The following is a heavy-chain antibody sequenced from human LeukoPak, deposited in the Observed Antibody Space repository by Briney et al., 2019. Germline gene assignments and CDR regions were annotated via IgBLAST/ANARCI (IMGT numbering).Heavy chain of an antibody. D-gene: IGHD3-22*01. CDR1: GFTFSSYG. Sequence: GGSLRLSCAASGFTFSSYGMHWVRQAPGKGLEWVAFIRYDGSNKYYADSVKGRFTISRDNSKNTLYLQMNSLRAEDTAVYYCARSSERKYYFDYWGQGTLVTVSS. J-gene: IGHJ4*02. CDR2: IRYDGSNK. V-gene: IGHV3-30*02. CDR3: ARSSERKYYFDY.